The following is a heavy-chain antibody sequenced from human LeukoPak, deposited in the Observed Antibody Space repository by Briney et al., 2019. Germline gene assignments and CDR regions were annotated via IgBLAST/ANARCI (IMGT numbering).Heavy chain of an antibody. CDR1: GYSVSYKRSA. Sequence: SYALSLTCALSGYSVSYKRSAFNWIRQSPSRGLEWLGRTYYRSKWYNDYAVSVKSRIPINPDTYKNQLSLQLNSVSTEDTAVYYCARVNSWTEEPDTGFDYWGQGILVTVSS. J-gene: IGHJ4*02. CDR3: ARVNSWTEEPDTGFDY. V-gene: IGHV6-1*01. CDR2: TYYRSKWYN. D-gene: IGHD1-14*01.